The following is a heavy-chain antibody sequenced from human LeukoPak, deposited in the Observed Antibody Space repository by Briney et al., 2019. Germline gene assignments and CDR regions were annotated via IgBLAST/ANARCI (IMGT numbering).Heavy chain of an antibody. Sequence: GGSLRLSCAASGFTFSSYAMSWVRQAPGKGLEWVSAISGSGGSTYYADSVKGRFTISRDNSKNTLFLQMNSPRADDTAVYFCAKTPNSGFSRDAFDIWGQGTMVTVSS. CDR2: ISGSGGST. CDR1: GFTFSSYA. CDR3: AKTPNSGFSRDAFDI. V-gene: IGHV3-23*01. D-gene: IGHD3-22*01. J-gene: IGHJ3*02.